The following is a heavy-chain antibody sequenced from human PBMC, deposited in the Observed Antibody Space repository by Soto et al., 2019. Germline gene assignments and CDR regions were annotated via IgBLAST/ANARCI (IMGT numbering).Heavy chain of an antibody. CDR1: GLPFRNYA. J-gene: IGHJ4*02. CDR3: SRQNTLGAATYFDY. D-gene: IGHD1-26*01. V-gene: IGHV3-30-3*01. Sequence: QLQLVESGGGVVQPGRSLKLSCVASGLPFRNYAFHWVRQAPGKGLEWLAVMTDDRPEIYYADSVQGRFTISRDNSKNTLSLQMNSLRSEDTAVYYCSRQNTLGAATYFDYWGQGTLVTVSS. CDR2: MTDDRPEI.